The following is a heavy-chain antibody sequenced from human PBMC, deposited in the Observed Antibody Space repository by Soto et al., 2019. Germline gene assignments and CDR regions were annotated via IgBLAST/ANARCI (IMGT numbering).Heavy chain of an antibody. J-gene: IGHJ6*02. Sequence: GESLKISCKGSGYSFTSYWIGWVRQMPGKGLEWMGIIYPGDSDTRYSPSFQGQVTISADKSISTAYLQWSSLKASDTAMYYCARSGVAGAYYYGMDVWGQGTTVTVSS. V-gene: IGHV5-51*01. D-gene: IGHD6-19*01. CDR2: IYPGDSDT. CDR3: ARSGVAGAYYYGMDV. CDR1: GYSFTSYW.